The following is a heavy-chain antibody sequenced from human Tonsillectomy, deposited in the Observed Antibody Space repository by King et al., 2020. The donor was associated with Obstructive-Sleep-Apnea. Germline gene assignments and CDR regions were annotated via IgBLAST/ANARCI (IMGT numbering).Heavy chain of an antibody. CDR1: GFTFSSYW. CDR2: INSDGSST. J-gene: IGHJ4*02. D-gene: IGHD1-26*01. V-gene: IGHV3-74*01. Sequence: VQLVESGGGLVQPGGALRLSCAASGFTFSSYWMHWVRQAPGKGLVWVSRINSDGSSTTYADSVKGRFTISRDNAKNTLYLQMNSLRAEDTAVYYCARDGGSYSFPMYYFDYWGQGTLVTVSS. CDR3: ARDGGSYSFPMYYFDY.